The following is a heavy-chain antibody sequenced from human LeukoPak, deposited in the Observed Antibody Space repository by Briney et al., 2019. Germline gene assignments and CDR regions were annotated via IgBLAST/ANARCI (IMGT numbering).Heavy chain of an antibody. J-gene: IGHJ3*02. Sequence: GGSLRLSCAASGFTFDDYGMSWVRQAPGKGLEWVSGINWYGGSTGYADSVKGRFTISRDNAKDSLYLQMNSLRAEDTAVYYCARDHGDYGDYDTDAFDIWGQGTMVTVSS. D-gene: IGHD4-17*01. CDR2: INWYGGST. CDR1: GFTFDDYG. V-gene: IGHV3-20*04. CDR3: ARDHGDYGDYDTDAFDI.